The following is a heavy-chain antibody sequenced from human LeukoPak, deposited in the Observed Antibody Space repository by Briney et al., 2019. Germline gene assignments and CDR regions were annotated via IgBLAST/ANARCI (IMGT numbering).Heavy chain of an antibody. CDR3: AKLLGTATTYDS. D-gene: IGHD5-24*01. CDR1: GFTFCGNW. CDR2: INPDGSQK. V-gene: IGHV3-7*01. J-gene: IGHJ4*02. Sequence: GGSLRLSCEASGFTFCGNWMRWVRQAPGKGLEWVASINPDGSQKLYVDSVKGRFTISRDNTKGSLYLQMNSLGAEDTAMYYCAKLLGTATTYDSWGQGTRVTVSS.